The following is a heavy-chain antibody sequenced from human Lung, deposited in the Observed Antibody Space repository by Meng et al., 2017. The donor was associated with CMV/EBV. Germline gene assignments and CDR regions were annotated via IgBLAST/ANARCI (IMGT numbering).Heavy chain of an antibody. V-gene: IGHV1-2*02. Sequence: ASXXVTXKASGYTFTGYYMHWVRQAPGQGLEWMGWINPNSGGTNYAQKFQGRVTMTRDTSISTAYMGLSRLRSDDTAVYYCAYTYDFWSGYYPPGMDVWRHGXTVTVSS. J-gene: IGHJ6*02. CDR3: AYTYDFWSGYYPPGMDV. CDR1: GYTFTGYY. CDR2: INPNSGGT. D-gene: IGHD3-3*01.